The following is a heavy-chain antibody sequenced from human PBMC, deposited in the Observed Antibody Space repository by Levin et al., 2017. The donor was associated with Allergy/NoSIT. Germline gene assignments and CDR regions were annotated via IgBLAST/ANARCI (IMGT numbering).Heavy chain of an antibody. J-gene: IGHJ5*02. CDR2: INHSGST. Sequence: SETLSLTCAVHGGSLSVYYWSWIRQSPGKGLEWIGEINHSGSTNENASLRSRVAISVDTSKNQFSLTLTSVTAADTAVYFCARTFCNKTNCLGSWFDPWGQGTQVTVSS. CDR3: ARTFCNKTNCLGSWFDP. CDR1: GGSLSVYY. V-gene: IGHV4-34*01. D-gene: IGHD1/OR15-1a*01.